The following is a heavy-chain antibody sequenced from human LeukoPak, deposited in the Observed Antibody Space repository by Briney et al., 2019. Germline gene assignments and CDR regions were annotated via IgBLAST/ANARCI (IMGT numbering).Heavy chain of an antibody. J-gene: IGHJ4*02. V-gene: IGHV4-59*08. CDR3: ARYYDILTGLDY. CDR2: IYGDGST. CDR1: GGSITSYY. D-gene: IGHD3-9*01. Sequence: SETLSLTCTVSGGSITSYYWTWIRQPPGKGLEWIGFIYGDGSTKYNPSLKSRVTMSVDTSKNQFSLKLSSVTAADTAVYYCARYYDILTGLDYWGQGTLVTVSS.